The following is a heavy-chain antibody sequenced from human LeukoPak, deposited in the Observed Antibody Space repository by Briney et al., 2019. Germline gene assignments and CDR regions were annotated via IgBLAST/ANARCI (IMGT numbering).Heavy chain of an antibody. D-gene: IGHD1-26*01. CDR2: ISSSSSNI. V-gene: IGHV3-48*04. Sequence: PGGSLRLSCAASGFTYNTYTMNWVREAPGKGLEGVSYISSSSSNIYYADSVKGRFTISRDNAKNSLYLQMNSLRAEDTAVYYCARDGPSGNFNYWGQGTLVTVSS. J-gene: IGHJ4*02. CDR3: ARDGPSGNFNY. CDR1: GFTYNTYT.